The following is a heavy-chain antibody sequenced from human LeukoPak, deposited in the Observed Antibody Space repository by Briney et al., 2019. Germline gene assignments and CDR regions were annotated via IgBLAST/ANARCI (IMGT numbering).Heavy chain of an antibody. CDR1: GFTVSRKY. D-gene: IGHD3-10*01. V-gene: IGHV3-53*01. CDR2: IYSGDST. CDR3: ATAEYYSYWFDP. J-gene: IGHJ5*02. Sequence: PGGSLRLSCAASGFTVSRKYMTWVRQAPGKGLEWVSLIYSGDSTYYADSVKGRFTISRDNSKNTLYLQMNSLRPEDTAVYYCATAEYYSYWFDPWGQGTLVTVSS.